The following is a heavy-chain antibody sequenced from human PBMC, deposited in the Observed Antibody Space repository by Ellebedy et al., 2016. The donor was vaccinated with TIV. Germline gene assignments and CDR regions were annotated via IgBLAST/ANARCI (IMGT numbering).Heavy chain of an antibody. V-gene: IGHV3-11*01. CDR2: ISYSCDLM. CDR3: ARLGVIAAAGASDY. Sequence: PGGSLRLSCAASGFTFSGYYMSWFRQAPGKGPEWVSYISYSCDLMYYADSVKGRFTTSRDNAENSLYLQMNSLRAEDTAVYYSARLGVIAAAGASDYWGQGTLVIVSS. CDR1: GFTFSGYY. J-gene: IGHJ4*02. D-gene: IGHD6-13*01.